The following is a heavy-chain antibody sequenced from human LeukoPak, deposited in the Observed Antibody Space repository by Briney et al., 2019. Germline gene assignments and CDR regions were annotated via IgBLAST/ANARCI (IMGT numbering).Heavy chain of an antibody. CDR2: IKGDGSST. V-gene: IGHV3-74*01. CDR3: ARGIPNSYGKDY. D-gene: IGHD3-16*01. J-gene: IGHJ4*02. Sequence: PGGSLRLSCAASGFTFSSHWMHWVRQAPGKGLVWVSRIKGDGSSTSYADSVKGRLTISRDNAKNTVYLQMNSLRGEDTAVYYCARGIPNSYGKDYWGQGTLVNGPS. CDR1: GFTFSSHW.